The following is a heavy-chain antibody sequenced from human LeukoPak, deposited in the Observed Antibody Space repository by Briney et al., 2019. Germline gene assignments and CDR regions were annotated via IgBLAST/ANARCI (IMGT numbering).Heavy chain of an antibody. J-gene: IGHJ3*02. CDR2: ISSSSSYI. CDR1: GFTFSSYS. Sequence: GGSLRLSCAASGFTFSSYSMNWVRQAPGKGLEWVSSISSSSSYIYYADSVKGRFTISRDNAKNSLYLQMNSLRAEDTAVYYCARDPFDFWSGYYRGAFDIWGQGTMVTVSS. D-gene: IGHD3-3*01. V-gene: IGHV3-21*01. CDR3: ARDPFDFWSGYYRGAFDI.